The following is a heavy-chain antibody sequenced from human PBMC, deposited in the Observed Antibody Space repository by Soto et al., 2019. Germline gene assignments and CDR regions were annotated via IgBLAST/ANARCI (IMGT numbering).Heavy chain of an antibody. J-gene: IGHJ4*02. D-gene: IGHD2-2*01. V-gene: IGHV3-30*18. CDR3: ANVNLRYCSSTSCRKGY. CDR2: ISYDGSNK. CDR1: GFTFSSYG. Sequence: GGSLRLSCAASGFTFSSYGMHWVRQAPGKGLEWVAVISYDGSNKYYADSVKGRFTISRDNSKNTLYLQMNSLRAEDTAVYYCANVNLRYCSSTSCRKGYWGQGTLVTVSS.